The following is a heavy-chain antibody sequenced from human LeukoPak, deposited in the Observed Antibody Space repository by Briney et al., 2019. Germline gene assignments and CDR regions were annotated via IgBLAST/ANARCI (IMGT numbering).Heavy chain of an antibody. CDR1: GYTLTELS. V-gene: IGHV1-24*01. J-gene: IGHJ4*02. D-gene: IGHD3-22*01. CDR2: FDTEDGET. CDR3: ATSYRFYDSSGYPY. Sequence: ASVTVSCKVSGYTLTELSMHWVRQAPGKGLEWMGGFDTEDGETIYAQKFQGRVTMTEDTSTDTAYMELSSLRSEDTAVYYCATSYRFYDSSGYPYWGQGTLVTVSS.